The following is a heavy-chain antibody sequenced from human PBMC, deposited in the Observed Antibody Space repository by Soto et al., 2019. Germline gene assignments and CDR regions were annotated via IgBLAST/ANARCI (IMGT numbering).Heavy chain of an antibody. V-gene: IGHV4-39*01. CDR3: ARRSEDCSSTSCYAQVDY. D-gene: IGHD2-2*01. CDR1: GGSISSSSYY. J-gene: IGHJ4*02. CDR2: IYYSGST. Sequence: QLQLQESGPGLVKPSETLSLTCTVSGGSISSSSYYWGWIRQPPGKGLEWIGSIYYSGSTYYNPSLKSRVTISVDTSKNPFSLKLSSVTAADTAVYYCARRSEDCSSTSCYAQVDYWGQGTLVTVSS.